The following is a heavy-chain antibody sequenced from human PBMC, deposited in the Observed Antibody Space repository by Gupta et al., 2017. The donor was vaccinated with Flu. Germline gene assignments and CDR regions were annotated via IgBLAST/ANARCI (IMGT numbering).Heavy chain of an antibody. J-gene: IGHJ4*02. D-gene: IGHD6-19*01. CDR3: ASMAVG. Sequence: EVKLVESGGGLVKPGGSLRLSCAASGFTFSSEWMHWVRQAPGKGLDWVANINGDGGEKYHVDSVRGRFTISRDNAKNSLYLQMNSLRAEDTAVYYCASMAVGWGQGTLVTVSS. CDR2: INGDGGEK. CDR1: GFTFSSEW. V-gene: IGHV3-7*01.